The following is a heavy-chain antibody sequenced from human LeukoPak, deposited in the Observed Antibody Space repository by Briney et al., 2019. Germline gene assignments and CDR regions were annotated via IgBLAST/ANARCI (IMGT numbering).Heavy chain of an antibody. CDR1: GFTVSSNY. D-gene: IGHD6-13*01. CDR2: ISSSSSTI. CDR3: AIGGSSWT. Sequence: GGSLRLSCAASGFTVSSNYMSWVRQAPGKGLEWVSYISSSSSTIYYADSVKGRFTISRDNAKNSLYLQMNSLRAEDTAVYYRAIGGSSWTWGQGTLVTVSS. V-gene: IGHV3-48*04. J-gene: IGHJ4*02.